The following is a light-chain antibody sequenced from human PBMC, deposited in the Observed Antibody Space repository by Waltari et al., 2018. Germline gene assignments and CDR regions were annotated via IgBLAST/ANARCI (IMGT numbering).Light chain of an antibody. J-gene: IGLJ3*02. CDR3: QVWDSGSAHQV. CDR2: YDT. CDR1: NIGIKS. Sequence: SYVLTQPPSVSVAPGETARITCGGNNIGIKSVRWFQQKPGQAPVLVIYYDTDRPSGVPWQFSGSNSGNTATLTISRVEAGDEADYYCQVWDSGSAHQVFGGGTKVTVL. V-gene: IGLV3-21*04.